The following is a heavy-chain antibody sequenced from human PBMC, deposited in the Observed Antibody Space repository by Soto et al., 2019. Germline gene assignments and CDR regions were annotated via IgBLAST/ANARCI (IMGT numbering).Heavy chain of an antibody. J-gene: IGHJ3*02. Sequence: GASVKVSCKASGYTFTAYSIFWVRQAPGQRLEWMGWLNVGNGNTKYSQKFQGRVTFTRDTSASTAYMDVSSLRSEDTAVYYCARYHSQLNAAFDIWGQGTMVTVSS. CDR3: ARYHSQLNAAFDI. CDR2: LNVGNGNT. CDR1: GYTFTAYS. V-gene: IGHV1-3*01.